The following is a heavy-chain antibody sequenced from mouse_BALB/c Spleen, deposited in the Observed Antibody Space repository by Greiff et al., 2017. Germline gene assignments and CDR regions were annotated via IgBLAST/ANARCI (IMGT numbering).Heavy chain of an antibody. CDR3: TRYITTAKYYFDY. CDR1: GYTFTSYW. J-gene: IGHJ2*01. Sequence: VQLKESGTVLARPGASVKMSCKASGYTFTSYWMHWVQQRPGQGLEWIGAIHPGNSDTSYNQKFKGKAKLTAVTSTSTAYMKLSSLTNEDSAVYYCTRYITTAKYYFDYWGQCTTLTVAS. CDR2: IHPGNSDT. D-gene: IGHD1-2*01. V-gene: IGHV1-5*01.